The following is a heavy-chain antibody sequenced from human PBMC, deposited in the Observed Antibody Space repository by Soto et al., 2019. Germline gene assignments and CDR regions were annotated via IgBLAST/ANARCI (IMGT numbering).Heavy chain of an antibody. Sequence: SVKVSCKASGYTFTSYDINWVRQATGQGLEWMGWMNPNSGNTGYAQKFQGRVTMTRNTSISTAYMELSSLRSEDTAVYYCARESHPYYDFWSGFTAGYYYYGMDVWGQGTTVTVSS. D-gene: IGHD3-3*01. J-gene: IGHJ6*02. CDR3: ARESHPYYDFWSGFTAGYYYYGMDV. CDR1: GYTFTSYD. V-gene: IGHV1-8*01. CDR2: MNPNSGNT.